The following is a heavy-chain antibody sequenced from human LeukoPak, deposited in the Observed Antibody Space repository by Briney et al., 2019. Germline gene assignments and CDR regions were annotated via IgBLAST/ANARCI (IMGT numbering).Heavy chain of an antibody. J-gene: IGHJ3*02. CDR2: IYKSGGT. CDR1: GGSISSYY. V-gene: IGHV4-59*01. D-gene: IGHD6-13*01. CDR3: ATDFTGYSSSWYGRDAFDI. Sequence: SETLSLTCTVSGGSISSYYWSWIRQPPGKGLEWIGYIYKSGGTNYNPSLKGRVTISVDTSKNQFSLKLSSVTAADTAVYYCATDFTGYSSSWYGRDAFDIWGQGTMVTVSS.